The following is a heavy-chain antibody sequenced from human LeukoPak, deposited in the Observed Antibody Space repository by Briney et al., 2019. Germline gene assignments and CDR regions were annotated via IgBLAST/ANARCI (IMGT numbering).Heavy chain of an antibody. J-gene: IGHJ6*02. CDR1: GGAISSYY. CDR3: ARVRAIAAAAGNSGMDV. D-gene: IGHD6-13*01. CDR2: IYYSGST. Sequence: PSETLSLTCTVSGGAISSYYWSWIRQHPGKGLEWVGYIYYSGSTYYNPSLKSRVTISVDTSKNEFSLKLSSVTAADTAVYFCARVRAIAAAAGNSGMDVWGQGTTVTVSS. V-gene: IGHV4-59*06.